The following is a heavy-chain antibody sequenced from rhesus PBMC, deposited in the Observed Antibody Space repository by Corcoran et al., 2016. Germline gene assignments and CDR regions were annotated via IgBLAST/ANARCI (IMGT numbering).Heavy chain of an antibody. J-gene: IGHJ3*01. Sequence: QVQLVQSGAEVKKPGTSVKLSCKASGYTFTSYYINWVRQAPGQVLEWMGWINPSNGKTSYPQKYQGRVTMTRDTSTSTAYMELNSLRSEDTAVYYCARGDWDCSGGVCYEHDAFDFWGQGLRVTVSS. CDR3: ARGDWDCSGGVCYEHDAFDF. CDR1: GYTFTSYY. CDR2: INPSNGKT. D-gene: IGHD2-8*01. V-gene: IGHV1-200*01.